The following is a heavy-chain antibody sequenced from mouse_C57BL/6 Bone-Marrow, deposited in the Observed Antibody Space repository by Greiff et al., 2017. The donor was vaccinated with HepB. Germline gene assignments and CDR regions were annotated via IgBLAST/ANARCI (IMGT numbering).Heavy chain of an antibody. J-gene: IGHJ1*03. Sequence: HVQLQQPGAELVKPGASVKLSCKASGYTFTSYWMPWVKQRPGQGLEWIGMIHPNSGSTNYNEKFKSKATLTVDKSSSTAYMQLSSLTSEDSAVYYGARSYYGSSVWYFDVWGTGTTVTVSS. CDR2: IHPNSGST. CDR1: GYTFTSYW. CDR3: ARSYYGSSVWYFDV. D-gene: IGHD1-1*01. V-gene: IGHV1-64*01.